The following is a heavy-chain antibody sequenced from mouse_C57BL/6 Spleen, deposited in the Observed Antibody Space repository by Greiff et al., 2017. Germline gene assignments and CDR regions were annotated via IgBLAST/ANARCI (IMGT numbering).Heavy chain of an antibody. CDR1: GYTFTSYG. Sequence: VQLQESGAELARPGASVKLSCKASGYTFTSYGISWVKQRTGQGLEWIGEIYPRSGNTYYNEKFKGKATLTADKSSSTAYMELRSLTSEDSAVYFCARGWDWGGFDYRGQGTTLTVSS. D-gene: IGHD4-1*01. CDR3: ARGWDWGGFDY. CDR2: IYPRSGNT. J-gene: IGHJ2*01. V-gene: IGHV1-81*01.